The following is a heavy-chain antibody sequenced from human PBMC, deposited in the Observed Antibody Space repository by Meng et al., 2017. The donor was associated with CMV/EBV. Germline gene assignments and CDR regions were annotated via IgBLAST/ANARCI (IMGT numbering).Heavy chain of an antibody. CDR3: AKRYCSSTSCPRTLNYYYYYGMDV. V-gene: IGHV3-23*03. CDR1: GFTFSSYA. J-gene: IGHJ6*02. Sequence: GESLKISCAASGFTFSSYAMSWVRQAPGKRLEWVSVIYSGGSSTYYADSVKGRFTISRDNSKNTLYLQMNSLRAEDTAVYYCAKRYCSSTSCPRTLNYYYYYGMDVWGQGTTVTVSS. CDR2: IYSGGSST. D-gene: IGHD2-2*01.